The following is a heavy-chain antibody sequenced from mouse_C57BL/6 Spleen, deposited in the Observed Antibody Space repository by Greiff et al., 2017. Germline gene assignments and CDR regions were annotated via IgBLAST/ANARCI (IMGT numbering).Heavy chain of an antibody. D-gene: IGHD2-4*01. CDR3: ARPIYYDYTCVAY. CDR1: GYTFTSYW. Sequence: QVQLQQPGAELVRPGSSVKLSCKASGYTFTSYWMHWVKQRPIQGLEWIGNIDPSDSETHYNQKFKDKATLTVDKSSSTAYMQLSSLTSEDSAVYYCARPIYYDYTCVAYWGQGTLVTVSA. J-gene: IGHJ3*01. CDR2: IDPSDSET. V-gene: IGHV1-52*01.